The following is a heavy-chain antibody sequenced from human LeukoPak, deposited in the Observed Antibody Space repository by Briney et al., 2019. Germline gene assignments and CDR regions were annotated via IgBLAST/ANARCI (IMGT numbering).Heavy chain of an antibody. D-gene: IGHD2-15*01. J-gene: IGHJ3*02. V-gene: IGHV1-69*04. Sequence: ASVKVCCKASGGTFSSYAIRWVRQAPGQGLEWMGRIIPILGIANYAQKFQGRVTITADKSTSTAYMELSSLRSEDTAVYYCASPSGGGSSYAFDIWGQGTMVTVSS. CDR3: ASPSGGGSSYAFDI. CDR1: GGTFSSYA. CDR2: IIPILGIA.